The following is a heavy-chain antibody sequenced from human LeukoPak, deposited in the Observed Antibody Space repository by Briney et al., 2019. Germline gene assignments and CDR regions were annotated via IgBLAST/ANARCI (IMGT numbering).Heavy chain of an antibody. J-gene: IGHJ4*02. D-gene: IGHD5-18*01. CDR1: GFTFSSYS. Sequence: PGGSLRLSCAASGFTFSSYSMNWVRQAPGKGLEWVSSISSSSSYIYYADSVKGRFTISRDNANNSLYLQMNSLRAEDTAVYYCARVNHGYSYGFDYWGQGTLVTVSS. CDR2: ISSSSSYI. V-gene: IGHV3-21*01. CDR3: ARVNHGYSYGFDY.